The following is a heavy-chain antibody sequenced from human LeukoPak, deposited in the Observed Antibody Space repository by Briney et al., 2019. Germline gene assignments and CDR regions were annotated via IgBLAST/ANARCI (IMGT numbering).Heavy chain of an antibody. D-gene: IGHD2-2*02. J-gene: IGHJ5*02. CDR1: GGSFSGYY. CDR3: ARGVGGYCSSTSCYKVDWFDP. CDR2: INHSGST. Sequence: SETLSLTCAVYGGSFSGYYWSWIRQPPGKGLEWIGEINHSGSTNYNPSLKSRVTISVDTSKNQFSLKLSSVTAADTAVYYCARGVGGYCSSTSCYKVDWFDPWGREPWSPSPQ. V-gene: IGHV4-34*01.